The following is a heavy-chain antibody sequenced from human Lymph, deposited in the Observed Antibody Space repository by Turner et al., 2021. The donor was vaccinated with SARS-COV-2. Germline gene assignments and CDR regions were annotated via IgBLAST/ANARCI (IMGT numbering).Heavy chain of an antibody. D-gene: IGHD3-3*01. Sequence: EVQLVESGGGVVQPGGSLRLSCAGSGFTFSSYWMSWVRQAPGKGLEWVANIKQDGSEKYYVDSVKCRFTISRDNAKNSLYLQMNSLRADDTAVYFCARVGVRFEWSDGYHYYYAMDVWGQGTTVTVSS. CDR1: GFTFSSYW. CDR2: IKQDGSEK. CDR3: ARVGVRFEWSDGYHYYYAMDV. J-gene: IGHJ6*02. V-gene: IGHV3-7*03.